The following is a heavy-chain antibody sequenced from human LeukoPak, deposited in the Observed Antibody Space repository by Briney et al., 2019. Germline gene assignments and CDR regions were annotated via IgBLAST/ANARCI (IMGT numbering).Heavy chain of an antibody. Sequence: SETLSLTCTVSGGFISSYYWSWIRQPPGKGLEWIGYIYYSGSTNYNPSLKSRVTISVDTSKNQFSLKLSSVTAADTAVYYCARVDLYYYYMDVWGKGTTVTISS. CDR2: IYYSGST. J-gene: IGHJ6*03. V-gene: IGHV4-59*01. CDR1: GGFISSYY. CDR3: ARVDLYYYYMDV.